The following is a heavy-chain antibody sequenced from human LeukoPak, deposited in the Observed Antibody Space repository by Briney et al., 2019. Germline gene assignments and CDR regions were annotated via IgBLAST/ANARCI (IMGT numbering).Heavy chain of an antibody. CDR1: GFTFSSYS. D-gene: IGHD5-18*01. V-gene: IGHV3-21*01. CDR3: ARADTAMALAFDI. J-gene: IGHJ3*02. CDR2: ISSSSSYI. Sequence: PGGSLRLSCAASGFTFSSYSMNWVRQAPGKGLEWVSSISSSSSYIYYADSVKGRFTISRDNAKNSLYLQMNSLRAEDTAVYYCARADTAMALAFDIWGQGTMVTVSS.